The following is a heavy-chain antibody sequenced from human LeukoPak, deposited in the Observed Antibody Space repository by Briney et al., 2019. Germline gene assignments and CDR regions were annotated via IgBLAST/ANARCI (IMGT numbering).Heavy chain of an antibody. CDR1: GFSLRTIGMR. V-gene: IGHV2-70*04. CDR2: IDWDDAK. D-gene: IGHD6-19*01. CDR3: ARSGYSSAGKFDS. J-gene: IGHJ4*02. Sequence: SGPALVNPPQTLTLTCTFSGFSLRTIGMRVNWIRQPPGKALEWLARIDWDDAKFYSSSLKTRLTISKDTSKNQVVLTMTNMDPVDTATYYCARSGYSSAGKFDSWGQGTLVTVSS.